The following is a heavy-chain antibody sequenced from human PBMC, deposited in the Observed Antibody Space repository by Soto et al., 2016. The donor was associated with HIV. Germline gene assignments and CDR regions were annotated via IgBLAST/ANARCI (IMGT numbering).Heavy chain of an antibody. J-gene: IGHJ4*02. CDR1: GYTFTNYD. CDR2: MNPVSGNT. V-gene: IGHV1-8*03. D-gene: IGHD3-22*01. Sequence: QVQLVQSGAEVKKPGASVKVSCKASGYTFTNYDISWLRQAAGQGLEWMGWMNPVSGNTGFAQKFQGRVTITRITSITTAYMELSSLRSEDTAVYYCATIGLHYYHSSAFPAGYFDYWGQGTLVTVSS. CDR3: ATIGLHYYHSSAFPAGYFDY.